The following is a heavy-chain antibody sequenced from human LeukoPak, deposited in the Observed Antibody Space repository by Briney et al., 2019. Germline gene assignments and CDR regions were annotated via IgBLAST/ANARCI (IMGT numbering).Heavy chain of an antibody. CDR3: AKEYCSSTSCRFDY. V-gene: IGHV3-9*01. CDR2: ISWNIGST. CDR1: GFTFAVYA. Sequence: GGSLRLSCAASGFTFAVYAMHWVRQAPGKGLEWVAGISWNIGSTGYADSVKGRFTISRDNDKNSLYLQISSLRAENTALYYCAKEYCSSTSCRFDYWGQRTLVTVS. D-gene: IGHD2-2*01. J-gene: IGHJ4*02.